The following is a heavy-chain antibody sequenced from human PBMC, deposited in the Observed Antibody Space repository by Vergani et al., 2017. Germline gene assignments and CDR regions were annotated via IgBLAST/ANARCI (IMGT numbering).Heavy chain of an antibody. CDR2: ISGSGGST. CDR1: GFTFSSYA. J-gene: IGHJ4*02. D-gene: IGHD5-18*01. Sequence: EVQLLESGGGLVQPGGSLRLSCAASGFTFSSYAMSWVRQAPGKGLEWVSAISGSGGSTYYADSVKGRFTISTDNSKNTLYLQMNSLRAEDTAVYYCAKDTAMVSDPFDYWGQGTLVTVSS. V-gene: IGHV3-23*01. CDR3: AKDTAMVSDPFDY.